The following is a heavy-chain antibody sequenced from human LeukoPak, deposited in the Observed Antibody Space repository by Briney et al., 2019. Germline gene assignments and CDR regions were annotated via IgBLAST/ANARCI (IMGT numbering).Heavy chain of an antibody. CDR2: ISWNGGSI. CDR1: GFTFDDYA. V-gene: IGHV3-9*01. Sequence: GRSLRLSCAASGFTFDDYAMHWVRQAPGKGLEWASGISWNGGSIGYADSVKGRFTISRDNAKNSLYLQMNSLRAEDTALYYCAKGPDYGSGSYYFDYWGQGTLVTVSS. J-gene: IGHJ4*02. CDR3: AKGPDYGSGSYYFDY. D-gene: IGHD3-10*01.